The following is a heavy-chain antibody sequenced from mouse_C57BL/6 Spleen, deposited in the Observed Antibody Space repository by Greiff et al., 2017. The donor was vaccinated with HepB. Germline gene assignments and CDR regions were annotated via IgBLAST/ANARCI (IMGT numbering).Heavy chain of an antibody. V-gene: IGHV5-12*01. J-gene: IGHJ2*01. CDR2: ISNGGGST. CDR1: GFTFSDYY. D-gene: IGHD1-1*01. Sequence: EVQLVESGGGLVQPGGSLKLSCAASGFTFSDYYMYWVRQTPEKRLEWVAYISNGGGSTYYPDTVKGRFTISRDNAKNTLYLQMSRLKSEDTAMYYCARQRGIYYGSSLDYWGQGTTLTVSS. CDR3: ARQRGIYYGSSLDY.